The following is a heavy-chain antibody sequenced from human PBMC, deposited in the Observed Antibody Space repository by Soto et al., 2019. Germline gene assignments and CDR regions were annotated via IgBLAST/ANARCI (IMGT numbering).Heavy chain of an antibody. V-gene: IGHV4-59*08. D-gene: IGHD4-17*01. CDR1: GGSISSYY. Sequence: SETLSLTCTVSGGSISSYYWSWIRQPPGKGLEWIGYIYYSGSTNYNPSLKSRVTISVDTSKNQFSLKLSSVTAADTAVYYCARHRAYTTVTLNWFDPWGQGTLVTVSS. J-gene: IGHJ5*02. CDR2: IYYSGST. CDR3: ARHRAYTTVTLNWFDP.